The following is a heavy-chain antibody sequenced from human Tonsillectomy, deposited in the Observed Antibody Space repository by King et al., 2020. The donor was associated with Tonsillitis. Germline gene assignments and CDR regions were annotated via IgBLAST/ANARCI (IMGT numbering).Heavy chain of an antibody. CDR3: ARGFRGYTSHFHY. CDR1: GFTFRSYS. D-gene: IGHD5-18*01. Sequence: QLVQSGGGLVKPGGSLRLSCTASGFTFRSYSMNWVRQAPGKGLEWVSSISTSSTYIYYADSVKGRFPISRDNAKNSLYLQMNSLRAEDTAVYYCARGFRGYTSHFHYWGRGTLVTVSS. V-gene: IGHV3-21*01. J-gene: IGHJ4*02. CDR2: ISTSSTYI.